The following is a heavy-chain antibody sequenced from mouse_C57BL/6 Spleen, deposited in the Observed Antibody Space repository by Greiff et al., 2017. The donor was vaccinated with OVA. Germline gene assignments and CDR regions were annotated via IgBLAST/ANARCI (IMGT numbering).Heavy chain of an antibody. CDR2: IDPSDSYT. V-gene: IGHV1-50*01. CDR1: GYTFTSYW. CDR3: ARGENSNYGWYFDV. Sequence: QVQLKQPGAELVKPGASVKLSCKASGYTFTSYWMQWVKQRPGQGLEWIGEIDPSDSYTNYNQKFKGKATLTVDTSSSTAYMQLSSLTSEDSAVYYCARGENSNYGWYFDVWGTGTTVTVSS. J-gene: IGHJ1*03. D-gene: IGHD2-5*01.